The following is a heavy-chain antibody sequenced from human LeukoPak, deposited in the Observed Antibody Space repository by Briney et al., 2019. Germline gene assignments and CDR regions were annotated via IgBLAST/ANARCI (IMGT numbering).Heavy chain of an antibody. CDR1: GGSISSYY. Sequence: SETLSLTCTVSGGSISSYYWSWIRQPPGKGLEWIGSIYHSGSTYYNPSLKSRVTISVDTSKNQFSLKLSPVTAADTAVYYCARNYDSSGYPFLDYWGQGTLVTVSS. J-gene: IGHJ4*02. CDR2: IYHSGST. D-gene: IGHD3-22*01. CDR3: ARNYDSSGYPFLDY. V-gene: IGHV4-59*08.